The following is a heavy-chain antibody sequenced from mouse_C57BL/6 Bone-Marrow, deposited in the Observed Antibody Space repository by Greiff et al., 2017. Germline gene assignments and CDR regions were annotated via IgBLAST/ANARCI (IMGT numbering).Heavy chain of an antibody. CDR2: IDPSDSYN. Sequence: VPLQQPGAELVKPGASVKLSCKASGYTFTSYWLQWVNQRPGQGLEWSGEIDPSDSYNNYNQKFKGKATLTVDTSTSTAYMQLSSLTSEDTAVYYCAREGTVGIAYWGQGTLVTVSA. J-gene: IGHJ3*01. CDR3: AREGTVGIAY. D-gene: IGHD2-14*01. V-gene: IGHV1-50*01. CDR1: GYTFTSYW.